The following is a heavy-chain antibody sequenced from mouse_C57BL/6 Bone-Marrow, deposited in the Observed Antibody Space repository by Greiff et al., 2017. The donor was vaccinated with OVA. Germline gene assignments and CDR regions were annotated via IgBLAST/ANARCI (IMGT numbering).Heavy chain of an antibody. D-gene: IGHD1-1*01. CDR2: IDPSDSYT. CDR3: ARATIYYYGSSLDY. CDR1: GYTFTSYW. Sequence: QVQLQQPGAELVMPGASVKLSCKASGYTFTSYWMHWVKQRPGQGLEWIGEIDPSDSYTNYNQKFKGKSTLTVDKSSSTAYMQLSSLTSEDSAVYSCARATIYYYGSSLDYWGQGTTLTVSS. V-gene: IGHV1-69*01. J-gene: IGHJ2*01.